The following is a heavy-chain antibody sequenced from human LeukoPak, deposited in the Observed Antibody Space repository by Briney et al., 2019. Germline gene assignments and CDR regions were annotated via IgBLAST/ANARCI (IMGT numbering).Heavy chain of an antibody. D-gene: IGHD1-26*01. CDR1: EFTFSNYG. CDR2: IRFDGTKK. CDR3: ARGGSYLSAFDI. V-gene: IGHV3-30*02. Sequence: PGGSLRLSCAASEFTFSNYGIHWVRQAPGKGLEWVSFIRFDGTKKYYADSVKGRFTISRDNSKNTLYLQMNSLRAEDTAVYYCARGGSYLSAFDIWGQGTMVTVSS. J-gene: IGHJ3*02.